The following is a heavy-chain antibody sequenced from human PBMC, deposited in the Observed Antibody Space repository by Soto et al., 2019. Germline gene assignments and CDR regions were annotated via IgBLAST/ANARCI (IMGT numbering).Heavy chain of an antibody. J-gene: IGHJ3*01. CDR3: ATRWYYDSSGYGPS. CDR2: IIPIFGTA. V-gene: IGHV1-69*01. D-gene: IGHD3-22*01. CDR1: GGTFSSYA. Sequence: QVQLVQSGAEVKKPGSSVKVSCTASGGTFSSYAISWVRQAPGQGLEWMGGIIPIFGTANYAQKLQGRVTITADESTSTAYMELSSLRTEDTAVYYCATRWYYDSSGYGPSWGQGTMVTVSS.